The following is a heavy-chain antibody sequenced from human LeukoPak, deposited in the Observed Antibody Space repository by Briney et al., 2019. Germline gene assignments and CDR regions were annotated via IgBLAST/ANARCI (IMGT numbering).Heavy chain of an antibody. D-gene: IGHD3-10*01. J-gene: IGHJ4*02. CDR3: ARVGAYYGSGSYYNDLDY. V-gene: IGHV1-18*01. CDR1: GYTFTSYG. CDR2: ISVYNGNT. Sequence: ASVKVSCKASGYTFTSYGISWVRQAPGQGLEWMGWISVYNGNTNYAQKLQGRVTMTTDTSTSTAYMELRSLRSDDTAVYYCARVGAYYGSGSYYNDLDYWGQGTLVTVSS.